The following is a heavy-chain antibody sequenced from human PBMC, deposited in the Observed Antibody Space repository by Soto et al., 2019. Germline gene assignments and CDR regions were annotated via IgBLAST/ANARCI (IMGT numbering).Heavy chain of an antibody. CDR3: ARVPYGHYDY. V-gene: IGHV4-31*03. D-gene: IGHD3-10*01. CDR1: GDSISSAGYY. Sequence: SETLSLTCTVSGDSISSAGYYWSWIRQHSGKGLEWIGYIYYSGSTYYNPSLKSRVSISLDSSQNQISLRLTSVTTADTAVYFCARVPYGHYDYWGPGALVTVSS. CDR2: IYYSGST. J-gene: IGHJ4*02.